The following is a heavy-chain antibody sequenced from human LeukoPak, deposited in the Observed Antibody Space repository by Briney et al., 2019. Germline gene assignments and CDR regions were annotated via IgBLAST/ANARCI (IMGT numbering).Heavy chain of an antibody. Sequence: ASVKVSRTHSLDGYSLINKCVSSLRQAAGQWLEWVGWINPNSGGTNYAQKFQGRVTMTRDTSISTAYMELSRLRSDDTAVYYCARVKDQWFGESMFDYWGQGTLVTVSS. CDR3: ARVKDQWFGESMFDY. J-gene: IGHJ4*02. CDR2: INPNSGGT. CDR1: LDGYSLINKC. V-gene: IGHV1-2*02. D-gene: IGHD3-10*01.